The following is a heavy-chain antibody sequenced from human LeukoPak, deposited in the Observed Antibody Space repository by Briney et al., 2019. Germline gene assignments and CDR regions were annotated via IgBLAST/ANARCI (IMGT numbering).Heavy chain of an antibody. Sequence: SETLSLTCVVYGGSFSDYYWTWIRQPPGKGLEWIGEINHRGRTNYNPSLKSRVTISVDTSKNQFSLKLISVTAADTAVYYCARRRGLSRGLYYFDYWGQGTLVTVSS. CDR2: INHRGRT. D-gene: IGHD3-10*01. CDR3: ARRRGLSRGLYYFDY. CDR1: GGSFSDYY. V-gene: IGHV4-34*01. J-gene: IGHJ4*02.